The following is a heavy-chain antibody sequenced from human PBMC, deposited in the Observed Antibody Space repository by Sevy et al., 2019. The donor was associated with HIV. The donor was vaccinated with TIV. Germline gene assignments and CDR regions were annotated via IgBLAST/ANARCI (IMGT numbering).Heavy chain of an antibody. Sequence: GGSLRLSCAASGFTFSSYAMSWVRQAPGKGLEWVSAIGGSGGSTYYADSVKGRFTISRDKSKNTLYLQMNSLRAEDTAVYYCAKRRYTIFEYYFDYRGQGTRVTVSS. CDR3: AKRRYTIFEYYFDY. J-gene: IGHJ4*02. CDR1: GFTFSSYA. CDR2: IGGSGGST. D-gene: IGHD3-3*01. V-gene: IGHV3-23*01.